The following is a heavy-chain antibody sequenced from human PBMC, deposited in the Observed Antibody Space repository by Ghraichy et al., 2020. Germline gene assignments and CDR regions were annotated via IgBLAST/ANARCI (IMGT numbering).Heavy chain of an antibody. CDR2: IRYDGSNK. V-gene: IGHV3-30*02. D-gene: IGHD3-22*01. Sequence: GGSLRLSCAASGFTFSSYGMHWVHQAPGKGLEWVAFIRYDGSNKYYADSVKGRFTISRDNSKNTLYLQMNSLRAEDTAVYYCAKESYDSSGYYHYWYFDLWGRGTLVTVSS. J-gene: IGHJ2*01. CDR3: AKESYDSSGYYHYWYFDL. CDR1: GFTFSSYG.